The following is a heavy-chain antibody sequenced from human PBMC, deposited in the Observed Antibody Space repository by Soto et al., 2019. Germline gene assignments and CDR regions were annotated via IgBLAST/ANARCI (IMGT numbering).Heavy chain of an antibody. J-gene: IGHJ4*02. V-gene: IGHV4-30-4*08. CDR2: IDHSGST. CDR3: ARATDSSGYSLAFDY. D-gene: IGHD3-22*01. CDR1: GGSVSGSSFSGSY. Sequence: PSETLSLTCAVSGGSVSGSSFSGSYWNWIRQPPGKGLEWIGYIDHSGSTYYNPSLKSRVTISVDTSKNQFSLKLSSVTAADTAVYYCARATDSSGYSLAFDYWGQGTLVTVSS.